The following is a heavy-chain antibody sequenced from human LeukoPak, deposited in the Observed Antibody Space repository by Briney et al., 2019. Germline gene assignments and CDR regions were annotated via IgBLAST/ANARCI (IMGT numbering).Heavy chain of an antibody. D-gene: IGHD5-12*01. Sequence: PGGSLRLSCAASGFTFSSYWMSWVRQAPGKGLEWVANIKQDGSEKYYVDSVKGRFTISRDNAKNSLYLQMNSLRAEDTAVYYCARDNGMEGYGEENWFDPWGQGTLVTVSS. CDR3: ARDNGMEGYGEENWFDP. CDR2: IKQDGSEK. CDR1: GFTFSSYW. V-gene: IGHV3-7*01. J-gene: IGHJ5*02.